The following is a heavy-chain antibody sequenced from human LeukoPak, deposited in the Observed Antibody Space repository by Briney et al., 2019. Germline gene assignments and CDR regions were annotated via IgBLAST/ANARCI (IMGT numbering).Heavy chain of an antibody. D-gene: IGHD6-13*01. CDR2: THDSGNS. CDR3: ARDRSAAPADY. V-gene: IGHV4-61*01. Sequence: SQTLSLTCTVSGGSISSGSNYWAWIRQPPGKGLEWIGYTHDSGNSNYNPSLRSRVTISIDTSKNQFSLKLTSVTAADTAVYYCARDRSAAPADYWGQGTLVTVSS. CDR1: GGSISSGSNY. J-gene: IGHJ4*02.